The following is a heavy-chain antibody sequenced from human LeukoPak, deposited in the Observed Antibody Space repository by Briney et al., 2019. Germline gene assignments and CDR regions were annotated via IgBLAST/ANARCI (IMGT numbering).Heavy chain of an antibody. CDR2: INPNSGGT. D-gene: IGHD2-2*01. CDR1: GYTFTGYY. Sequence: GASVKVSCKASGYTFTGYYMHWVRQAPGQGLEWMGRINPNSGGTNYAQKFQGRVTMTRDTSISTAYMELSRLRSDDTAVYYCASEGYCSSTSCYWGNYWGQGTLVTVPS. CDR3: ASEGYCSSTSCYWGNY. J-gene: IGHJ4*02. V-gene: IGHV1-2*06.